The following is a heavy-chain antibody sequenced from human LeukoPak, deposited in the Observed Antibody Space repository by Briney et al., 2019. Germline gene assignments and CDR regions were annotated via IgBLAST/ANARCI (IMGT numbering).Heavy chain of an antibody. CDR2: INPNSGGT. V-gene: IGHV1-2*02. D-gene: IGHD3-10*01. J-gene: IGHJ3*02. CDR3: ARGFVVRGVSPIRPPLSGAFHI. Sequence: ASVKVSCKASGYTFTGYYMHWVRQAPGQGLEWMGWINPNSGGTNYAQKFQGRVTMTRDTSISTAYMDLSGLRSDDTAVYYCARGFVVRGVSPIRPPLSGAFHIWGQGTMVTVSS. CDR1: GYTFTGYY.